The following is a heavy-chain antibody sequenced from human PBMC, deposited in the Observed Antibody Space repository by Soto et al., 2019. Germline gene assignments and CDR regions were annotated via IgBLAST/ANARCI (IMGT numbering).Heavy chain of an antibody. CDR2: INPKSDDT. CDR3: ARKHSLDYIRWGLDP. D-gene: IGHD4-4*01. CDR1: GYPFSDNQ. V-gene: IGHV1-2*02. J-gene: IGHJ5*02. Sequence: ASVKVSCKASGYPFSDNQIHWLRRAPGQGLEWMGRINPKSDDTNYAQKFQGRVTMTRDTSIDTAYLELTGLASDDTATYYCARKHSLDYIRWGLDPWGQGTLVTVSS.